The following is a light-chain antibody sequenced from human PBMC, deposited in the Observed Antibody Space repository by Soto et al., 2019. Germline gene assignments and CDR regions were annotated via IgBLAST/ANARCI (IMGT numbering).Light chain of an antibody. J-gene: IGLJ3*02. CDR1: SSDVGDYNY. Sequence: QSALTQPRSVSGSPGQSVTISCTGTSSDVGDYNYVSWYQQHPGKAPKLLIYAVNMRPSGVPDRFSGSKSGHTASLTISGLKDEVETDYYCCSYAGSYTWVFGGGTKLTVL. CDR2: AVN. V-gene: IGLV2-11*01. CDR3: CSYAGSYTWV.